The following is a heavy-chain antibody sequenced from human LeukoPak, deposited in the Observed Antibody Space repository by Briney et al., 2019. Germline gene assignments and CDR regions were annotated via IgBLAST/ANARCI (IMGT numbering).Heavy chain of an antibody. CDR3: AREYGDLSYYYYYGMDV. CDR2: ISSSSSTI. J-gene: IGHJ6*02. D-gene: IGHD4-17*01. Sequence: GGSLRLSCAASGFTFSSYSMNWVRQAPGKGLEWVSYISSSSSTIYYADSVKGRFTISRDNAKNSLYLQMNSLRAEDTAVYYCAREYGDLSYYYYYGMDVWGQGTTVTVSS. CDR1: GFTFSSYS. V-gene: IGHV3-48*01.